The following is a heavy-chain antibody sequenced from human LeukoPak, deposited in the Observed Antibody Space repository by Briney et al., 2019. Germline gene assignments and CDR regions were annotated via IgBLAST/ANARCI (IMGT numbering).Heavy chain of an antibody. Sequence: SETLSLTSTVSGYSISSGYYWGWIRQPPGKGLEWIGSIYHSGSTYYNPFLKSRVTISVDTSKNQFSLKLSSVTAADTAVYYCARSYYDSSGYYAFDYWGQGTLVTVSS. V-gene: IGHV4-38-2*02. CDR2: IYHSGST. CDR1: GYSISSGYY. CDR3: ARSYYDSSGYYAFDY. J-gene: IGHJ4*02. D-gene: IGHD3-22*01.